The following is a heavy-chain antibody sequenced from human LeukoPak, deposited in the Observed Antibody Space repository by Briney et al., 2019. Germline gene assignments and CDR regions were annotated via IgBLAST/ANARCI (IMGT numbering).Heavy chain of an antibody. J-gene: IGHJ4*02. V-gene: IGHV4-30-4*01. CDR3: ARVALYCSSTSCYRGRSPFDWLFPFDY. CDR1: GGSISSGDYY. CDR2: IYYSGST. Sequence: SETLSLTCTVSGGSISSGDYYWSWIRQPPGKGLEWIGYIYYSGSTYYNPSLKSRVTISVDTSKNQFSLKLSSVTAADTAVYYCARVALYCSSTSCYRGRSPFDWLFPFDYWGQGTLVTVSS. D-gene: IGHD2-2*02.